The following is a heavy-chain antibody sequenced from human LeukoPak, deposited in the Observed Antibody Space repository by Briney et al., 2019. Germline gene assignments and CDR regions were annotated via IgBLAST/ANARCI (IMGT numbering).Heavy chain of an antibody. J-gene: IGHJ4*02. V-gene: IGHV3-30*02. D-gene: IGHD6-19*01. CDR2: IRYDGSNK. CDR1: GFTFSSYG. CDR3: AKDWSYSGWAYYFDY. Sequence: GRSLRLSCAPSGFTFSSYGMHWVRQAPGKGLEWVAFIRYDGSNKYYADSVKGRFTISRDNSKNTLYLQMNSLRAEDTAVYYCAKDWSYSGWAYYFDYWGQGTLVTVSS.